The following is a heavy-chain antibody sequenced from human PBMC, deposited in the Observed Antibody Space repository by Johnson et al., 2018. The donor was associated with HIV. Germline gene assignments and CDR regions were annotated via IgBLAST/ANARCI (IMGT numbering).Heavy chain of an antibody. CDR3: ARPNRPQYRSTFDI. Sequence: QVQLVESGGGLVKPGGSLRLSCAASGFTFSDDYMSWIRQAPGKGLEWVSYISRSGSTITYADSVKGRFTISRDNAKNSLYLQMSSLRAEDTAIYYCARPNRPQYRSTFDIWGQGTKVTVSS. CDR1: GFTFSDDY. CDR2: ISRSGSTI. V-gene: IGHV3-11*01. D-gene: IGHD6-13*01. J-gene: IGHJ3*02.